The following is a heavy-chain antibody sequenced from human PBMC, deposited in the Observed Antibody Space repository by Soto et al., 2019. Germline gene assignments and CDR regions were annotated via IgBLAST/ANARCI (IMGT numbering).Heavy chain of an antibody. CDR1: GFTFSRYA. Sequence: GGSLRLSCAASGFTFSRYAMSWVRQAQGKGLEWVSAISGSGGSTYYADSVKGRFTISRDNSKNTVYLQMNSLRAEDTAVYYCARGFRVEGAYGAGAFFDYWAQGTLVTVSS. D-gene: IGHD1-26*01. CDR3: ARGFRVEGAYGAGAFFDY. CDR2: ISGSGGST. V-gene: IGHV3-23*01. J-gene: IGHJ4*02.